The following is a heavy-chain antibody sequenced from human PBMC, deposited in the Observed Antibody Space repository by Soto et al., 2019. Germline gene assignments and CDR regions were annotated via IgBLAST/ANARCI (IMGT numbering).Heavy chain of an antibody. CDR2: IYHSGTT. CDR3: ATEYYDSRGYYYIDS. Sequence: ASETLSLTCTVSGGSISSGGYYCSWIRQHPGKGLEWIGHIYHSGTTYYNPSLKSRVTISVDTSKNQISLKLTSASAADTAVYYCATEYYDSRGYYYIDSWGQGTLVTVSS. D-gene: IGHD3-22*01. CDR1: GGSISSGGYY. V-gene: IGHV4-31*03. J-gene: IGHJ4*02.